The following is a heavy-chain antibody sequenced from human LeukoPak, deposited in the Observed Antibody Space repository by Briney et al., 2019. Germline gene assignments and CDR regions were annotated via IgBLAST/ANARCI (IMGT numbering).Heavy chain of an antibody. Sequence: PGGSLRLSCAASGFTFSSYAMSWVRQAPGKGLEWVSAISGSGGSTYYADSVKGRFTISRDNSKNTLYLQMNSLRAEDTAVYYCAKDHPDYCSSTSCYYYWGQGTLVTVSS. CDR3: AKDHPDYCSSTSCYYY. J-gene: IGHJ4*02. CDR2: ISGSGGST. V-gene: IGHV3-23*01. D-gene: IGHD2-2*01. CDR1: GFTFSSYA.